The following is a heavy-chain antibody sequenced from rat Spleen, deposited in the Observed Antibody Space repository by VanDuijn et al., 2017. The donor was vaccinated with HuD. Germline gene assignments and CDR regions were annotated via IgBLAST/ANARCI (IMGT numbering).Heavy chain of an antibody. Sequence: EVQLVESGGGLVQPGRSLKLSCSVSGFTFSDYDMAWVRQAPTKGLEWVASISSEGTSTYYGDSVKGRFTISRDNARSTLYLQMNSLRSEDTATYYCVRQGYRGVMADWGQGGSVTVSS. D-gene: IGHD1-2*01. V-gene: IGHV5-22*01. CDR3: VRQGYRGVMAD. J-gene: IGHJ4*01. CDR1: GFTFSDYD. CDR2: ISSEGTST.